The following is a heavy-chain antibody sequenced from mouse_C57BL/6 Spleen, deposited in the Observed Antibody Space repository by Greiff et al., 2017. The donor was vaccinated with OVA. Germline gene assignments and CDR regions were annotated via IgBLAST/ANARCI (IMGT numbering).Heavy chain of an antibody. CDR3: ARPLYFYGSSYGY. CDR1: GFNIKDYY. Sequence: EVQLQQSGAELVKPGASVKLSCTASGFNIKDYYMHWVKQRTEQGLEWIGRIDPEDGETKYAPNFQGKATITADTSSNTAYLQLSSLTSEDTAVYYCARPLYFYGSSYGYWGQGTTLTVSS. D-gene: IGHD1-1*01. CDR2: IDPEDGET. V-gene: IGHV14-2*01. J-gene: IGHJ2*01.